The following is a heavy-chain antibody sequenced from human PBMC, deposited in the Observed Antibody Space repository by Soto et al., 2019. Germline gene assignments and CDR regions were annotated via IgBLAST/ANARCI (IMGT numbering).Heavy chain of an antibody. CDR1: GFTFSNYA. CDR2: ISGSGNRT. Sequence: GGSLRLSCAASGFTFSNYAMIWVRQGPGKGLEWVSGISGSGNRTYYADSVKGRFTISRDNSKKTLYLQLNSLRDEDTAVYYCANPGRVGRGCSGGICTDYWGQGTLVTVSS. CDR3: ANPGRVGRGCSGGICTDY. D-gene: IGHD2-15*01. V-gene: IGHV3-23*01. J-gene: IGHJ4*02.